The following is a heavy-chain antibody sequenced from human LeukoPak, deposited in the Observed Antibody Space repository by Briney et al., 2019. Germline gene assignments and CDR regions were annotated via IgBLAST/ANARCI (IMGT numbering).Heavy chain of an antibody. V-gene: IGHV1-2*02. CDR3: ATVQLWLLDFDY. CDR1: GYTFTDYY. CDR2: INPNSGGA. Sequence: ASVKVSCKASGYTFTDYYIHWVRQAPGQGLEWMGWINPNSGGANYAQKFQGRVTMTRDTSISTAYMELSRLRSDDTAVYYCATVQLWLLDFDYWGQGTLVTVSS. J-gene: IGHJ4*02. D-gene: IGHD5-18*01.